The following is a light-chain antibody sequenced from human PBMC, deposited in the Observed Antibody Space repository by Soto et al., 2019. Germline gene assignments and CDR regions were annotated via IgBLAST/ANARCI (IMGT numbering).Light chain of an antibody. J-gene: IGLJ3*02. CDR2: EVN. V-gene: IGLV2-14*01. Sequence: QSALTQPASVSGSPGQSITISCTGTSSDLGGHNYVSWYQQHPGKVPKLLIYEVNIRPSGISNRFSGSKSGNTASLTISGLQAEDEADYYCSSYRTRGVFGGGTKLTVL. CDR3: SSYRTRGV. CDR1: SSDLGGHNY.